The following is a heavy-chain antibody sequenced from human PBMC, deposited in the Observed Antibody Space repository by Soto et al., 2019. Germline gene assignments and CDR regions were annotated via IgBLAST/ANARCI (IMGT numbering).Heavy chain of an antibody. Sequence: GESLKISCKGSVYSFTSYWIGWVRQMPGKGLKWMGIIYPGDSDTRYSPSFQGQVTISADKSISTAYLQWSSLKASDTAVYYCARGFGSSSALGGYWGQGTLVTVSS. J-gene: IGHJ4*02. CDR3: ARGFGSSSALGGY. CDR2: IYPGDSDT. CDR1: VYSFTSYW. V-gene: IGHV5-51*01. D-gene: IGHD6-13*01.